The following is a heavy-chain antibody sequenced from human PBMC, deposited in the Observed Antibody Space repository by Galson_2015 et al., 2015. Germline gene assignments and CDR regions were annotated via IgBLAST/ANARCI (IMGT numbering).Heavy chain of an antibody. CDR3: ARYTGFGGGDAFEV. D-gene: IGHD3-16*01. CDR2: IYHSGST. V-gene: IGHV4-31*03. Sequence: TLSLTCSVSGGSIRTNGYYWSWIRQHPGKGLEWIGYIYHSGSTYYNASLKSRITISIDTSKNHFSLKVNSVTAADTAVYYCARYTGFGGGDAFEVWGQGTVVTVSS. CDR1: GGSIRTNGYY. J-gene: IGHJ3*01.